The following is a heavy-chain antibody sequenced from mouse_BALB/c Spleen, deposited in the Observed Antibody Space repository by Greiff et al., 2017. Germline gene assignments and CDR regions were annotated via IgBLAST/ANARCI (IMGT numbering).Heavy chain of an antibody. CDR2: ISSGGSYT. V-gene: IGHV5-9-4*01. CDR3: ARENYRYDEGGAMDY. Sequence: EVKLQESGGGLVKPGGSLKLSCAASGFTFSSYAMSWVRQSPEKRLEWVAEISSGGSYTYYPDTVTGRFTISRDNAKNTLYLEMSSLRSEDTAMYYCARENYRYDEGGAMDYWGQGTSVTVSS. D-gene: IGHD2-14*01. CDR1: GFTFSSYA. J-gene: IGHJ4*01.